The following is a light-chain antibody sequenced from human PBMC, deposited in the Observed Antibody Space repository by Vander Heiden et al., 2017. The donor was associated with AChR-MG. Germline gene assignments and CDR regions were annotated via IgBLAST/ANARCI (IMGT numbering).Light chain of an antibody. J-gene: IGLJ1*01. V-gene: IGLV2-14*03. CDR3: SSYTSSSTF. CDR1: SSDVGDYNY. Sequence: HSDLTQHASVSGSPGQSITISCTGTSSDVGDYNYGSWYQQHPGKAPKLMSYDVSNRPAGVSNRFSGSKSGNTASLTISGLQAEDEADYYCSSYTSSSTFFGTGTKVTVL. CDR2: DVS.